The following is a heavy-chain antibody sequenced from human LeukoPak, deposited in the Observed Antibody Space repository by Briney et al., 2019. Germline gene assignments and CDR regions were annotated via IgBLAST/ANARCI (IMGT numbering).Heavy chain of an antibody. CDR3: ARRVRWVTGETSGYYFDY. CDR2: INPKSGGT. D-gene: IGHD2-21*02. Sequence: GASVKVSCKASGYTFTGYYMHWVRQAPGQGLEWMGWINPKSGGTNYAQKFQGRVTMTRDTSISTAYMELSRLRSDDTAVYYCARRVRWVTGETSGYYFDYWGQGTLVTVSS. V-gene: IGHV1-2*02. CDR1: GYTFTGYY. J-gene: IGHJ4*02.